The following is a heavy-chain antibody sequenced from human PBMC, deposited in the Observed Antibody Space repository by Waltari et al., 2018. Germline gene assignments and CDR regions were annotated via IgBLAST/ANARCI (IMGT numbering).Heavy chain of an antibody. CDR3: ARGDWFYP. CDR1: GYTFTDYG. CDR2: INTNTANP. V-gene: IGHV7-4-1*02. J-gene: IGHJ5*02. Sequence: QVQLVHSGSELMKPGASVKVSCTASGYTFTDYGLNWVRQAPGQGLEWLGWINTNTANPTYAQGFTGRFVFSLDTSVTTAYLQISSLKAEDTGVYFCARGDWFYPWGQGTMVIVSS.